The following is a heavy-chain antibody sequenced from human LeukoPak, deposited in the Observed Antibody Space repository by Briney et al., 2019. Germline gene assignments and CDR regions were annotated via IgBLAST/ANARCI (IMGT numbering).Heavy chain of an antibody. V-gene: IGHV4-61*01. CDR1: GGSVSSNNYY. J-gene: IGHJ4*02. CDR3: ARTPFSVDTAIF. CDR2: IYYTGST. D-gene: IGHD5-18*01. Sequence: SETLSLTCTVSGGSVSSNNYYWSWIRQPPGKGLEWIGYIYYTGSTNYNPSLKSRVTISVDTSKNQFSLKLSSVTAADTAVYYCARTPFSVDTAIFWGQGTLVIVSS.